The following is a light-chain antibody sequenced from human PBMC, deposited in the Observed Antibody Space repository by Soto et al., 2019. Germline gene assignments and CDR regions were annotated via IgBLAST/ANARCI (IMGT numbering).Light chain of an antibody. CDR1: NNDVGGYNY. Sequence: QSVLTQPPSASGSPGRSVTISCTGTNNDVGGYNYVSWYQQHPGQAPRLIIYEVTERPSGVPDRFSGSKSGNTASLTVSGLQADDEADYFCSSYAVSNLVVFGGGTKVTVL. J-gene: IGLJ2*01. CDR3: SSYAVSNLVV. CDR2: EVT. V-gene: IGLV2-8*01.